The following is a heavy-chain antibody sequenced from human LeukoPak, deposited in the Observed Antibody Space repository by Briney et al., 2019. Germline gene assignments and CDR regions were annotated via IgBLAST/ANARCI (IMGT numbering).Heavy chain of an antibody. D-gene: IGHD6-19*01. J-gene: IGHJ4*02. CDR3: ARDRVGVGGNGWEN. CDR1: GYTFTSYD. CDR2: MSPNSGNT. Sequence: ASVKVSCKASGYTFTSYDINWVRRATGQGLEWMGWMSPNSGNTGYVKKFQGRVTMTRDTSIGTAYMELSSLTSEDTAIYYCARDRVGVGGNGWENWGQGTLVTVSS. V-gene: IGHV1-8*02.